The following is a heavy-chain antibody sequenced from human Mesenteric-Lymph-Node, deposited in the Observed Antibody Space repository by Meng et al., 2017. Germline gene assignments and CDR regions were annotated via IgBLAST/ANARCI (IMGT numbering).Heavy chain of an antibody. V-gene: IGHV3-33*08. CDR3: ARVRGSGSFDI. CDR1: GFTFSSYS. Sequence: GGSLRLSCAASGFTFSSYSMNWVRQAPGKGLEWVAVVWHDESRTSYGDSVKGRFTISRDDSKNTVYLQMNSLGGEDTAVYYCARVRGSGSFDIWGQGTLVTVSS. D-gene: IGHD3-10*01. J-gene: IGHJ3*02. CDR2: VWHDESRT.